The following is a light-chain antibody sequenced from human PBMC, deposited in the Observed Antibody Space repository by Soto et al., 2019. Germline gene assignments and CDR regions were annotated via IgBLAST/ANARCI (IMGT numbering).Light chain of an antibody. CDR2: DAS. Sequence: DIQMTQSPSTLSASVGDRVTITCRASQSLSSWLAWYQQKPGKAPKLLIYDASSLESGVPSRFSGSGSGTEFPLTISSLQPDDFAPYYCQQYNSYSGTFGQGTKVEIK. J-gene: IGKJ1*01. CDR1: QSLSSW. CDR3: QQYNSYSGT. V-gene: IGKV1-5*01.